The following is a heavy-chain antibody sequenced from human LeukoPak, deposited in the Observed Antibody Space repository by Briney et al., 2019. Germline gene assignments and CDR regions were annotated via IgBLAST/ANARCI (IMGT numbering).Heavy chain of an antibody. Sequence: PSETLSLACTVSGGSISSSSYYWGWIRQPPGKGLEWIGSIYYSGSTYYNPSLKSRVTISVDTSKNQFSLKLSSVTAADTAVYYCARMYYYDSTTSDHSDYWGQGTLVTVSS. CDR2: IYYSGST. CDR3: ARMYYYDSTTSDHSDY. J-gene: IGHJ4*02. D-gene: IGHD3-22*01. CDR1: GGSISSSSYY. V-gene: IGHV4-39*01.